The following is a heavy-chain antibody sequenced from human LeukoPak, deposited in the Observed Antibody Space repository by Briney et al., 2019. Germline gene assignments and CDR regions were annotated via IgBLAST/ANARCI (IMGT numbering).Heavy chain of an antibody. CDR3: AREAVDYGSGSHDY. CDR1: GAYIGSFY. V-gene: IGHV4-4*07. J-gene: IGHJ4*02. CDR2: VHRSGST. Sequence: SETLSLTCTVSGAYIGSFYWSWIRQPAGKGLEWIGRVHRSGSTNYIPSMKSRVTMSVDTSKNQLSLKLNTVTAADTAMYYCAREAVDYGSGSHDYWGQGIVVTVSS. D-gene: IGHD3-10*01.